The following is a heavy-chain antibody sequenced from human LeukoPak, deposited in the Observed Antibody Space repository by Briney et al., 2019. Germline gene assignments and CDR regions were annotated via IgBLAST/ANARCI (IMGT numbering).Heavy chain of an antibody. CDR3: ARDDLMITFGGVIVSSY. V-gene: IGHV1-18*01. Sequence: GASVKVSCKASGCTFNSYGISWVRPAPGQGLEWMGWISAYNGNTNYAQKHQGRVTMTTDTSTSTAYMELRSLRSDDTAVYYCARDDLMITFGGVIVSSYWGQGTLVTVSS. J-gene: IGHJ4*02. CDR2: ISAYNGNT. D-gene: IGHD3-16*02. CDR1: GCTFNSYG.